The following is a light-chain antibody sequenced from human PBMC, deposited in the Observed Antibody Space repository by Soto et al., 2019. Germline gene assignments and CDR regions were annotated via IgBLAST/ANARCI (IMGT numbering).Light chain of an antibody. CDR2: KNN. CDR3: AAWDDSLSGVV. J-gene: IGLJ2*01. V-gene: IGLV1-47*01. Sequence: QTVVTQPPSASGTPGQRVTISCSGSSSNIGSNYVYWYHQFPGTAPKLLIYKNNQRPSGVPDRFSASKSGTSASLAISGLRSEDEADYYCAAWDDSLSGVVFGGGTQLTVL. CDR1: SSNIGSNY.